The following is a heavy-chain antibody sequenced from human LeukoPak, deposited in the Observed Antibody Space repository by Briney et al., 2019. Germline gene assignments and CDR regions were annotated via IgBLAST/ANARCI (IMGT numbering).Heavy chain of an antibody. CDR3: ARVLDLYYDILTGNFDP. CDR2: IYYSGST. Sequence: PSETLSLTCTVSGGSISSSSYYWGWIRQPPGKGLEWIGSIYYSGSTYYNPSLKSRVTISVDTSKNQFSLKLSSVTAADTAVYYCARVLDLYYDILTGNFDPWGQGTLVTVSS. J-gene: IGHJ5*02. D-gene: IGHD3-9*01. CDR1: GGSISSSSYY. V-gene: IGHV4-39*07.